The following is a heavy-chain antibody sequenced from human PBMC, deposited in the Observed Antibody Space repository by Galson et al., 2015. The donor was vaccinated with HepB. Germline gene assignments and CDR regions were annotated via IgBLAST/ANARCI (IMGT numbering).Heavy chain of an antibody. CDR1: GYTLTELS. J-gene: IGHJ4*02. Sequence: SVKVSCKVSGYTLTELSMHWVRQAPGKGLEWMGGFDPEDGETIYAQKFQGRVTMTEDTSTDTAYMELSSLRSEDTAVYYCAARGYSYGEIDYWGQGTLVTVSS. V-gene: IGHV1-24*01. CDR2: FDPEDGET. D-gene: IGHD5-18*01. CDR3: AARGYSYGEIDY.